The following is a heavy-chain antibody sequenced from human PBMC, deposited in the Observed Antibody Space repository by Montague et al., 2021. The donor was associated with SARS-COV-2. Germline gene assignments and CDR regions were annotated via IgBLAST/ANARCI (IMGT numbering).Heavy chain of an antibody. V-gene: IGHV4-31*03. J-gene: IGHJ3*02. D-gene: IGHD3-22*01. CDR3: ARTRITMIVVVNAFDI. CDR1: GGSISSGDYY. Sequence: TLSLTCTVSGGSISSGDYYWSWIRQHPGKRLEWIGYIYYSGSTYYNPSLKSRVTLSVDTSKNQFSLKLSSVTAADTAVYYCARTRITMIVVVNAFDIWGQGTLVTVSS. CDR2: IYYSGST.